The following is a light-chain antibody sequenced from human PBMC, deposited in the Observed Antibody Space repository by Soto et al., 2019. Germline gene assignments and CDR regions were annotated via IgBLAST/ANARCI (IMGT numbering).Light chain of an antibody. J-gene: IGLJ3*02. CDR3: AAWDDSLRGWV. CDR2: RDS. V-gene: IGLV1-47*01. CDR1: RSNIGSNY. Sequence: QAVVTQPPSASATPGQWVSISCSGSRSNIGSNYIYWYQQLPGTAPKLLIYRDSQRPSGVPDRFSGSKSGTSASLAISGLRSEDEADYHCAAWDDSLRGWVFGGGTKLTVL.